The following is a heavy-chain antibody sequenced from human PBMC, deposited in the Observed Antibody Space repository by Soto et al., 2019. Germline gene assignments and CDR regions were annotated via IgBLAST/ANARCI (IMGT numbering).Heavy chain of an antibody. J-gene: IGHJ6*03. Sequence: ASVRVSCKASGYTFTSYGISWVRQAPGQGLEWMGWISAYNGNTNYAQKLQGRVTMTTDTSTSTAYMELRSLRSDDTAVYYCARDGLMASPVAYYYYYMDVWGKGTTVTVSS. D-gene: IGHD2-15*01. CDR3: ARDGLMASPVAYYYYYMDV. CDR2: ISAYNGNT. CDR1: GYTFTSYG. V-gene: IGHV1-18*01.